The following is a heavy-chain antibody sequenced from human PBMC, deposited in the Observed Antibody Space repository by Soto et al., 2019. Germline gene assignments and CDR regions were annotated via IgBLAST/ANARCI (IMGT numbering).Heavy chain of an antibody. Sequence: PSETLSLTCAVSGGSIGSSNGWSWVRQPPGKGLEWIGEIYHSGSTNYNPSLKSRVTISVDKSKNQFSLKLSSVTAADTAVYYCARAEVAAAGYYYGMDVWGQGTTVTVSS. V-gene: IGHV4-4*02. CDR2: IYHSGST. CDR1: GGSIGSSNG. D-gene: IGHD6-13*01. CDR3: ARAEVAAAGYYYGMDV. J-gene: IGHJ6*02.